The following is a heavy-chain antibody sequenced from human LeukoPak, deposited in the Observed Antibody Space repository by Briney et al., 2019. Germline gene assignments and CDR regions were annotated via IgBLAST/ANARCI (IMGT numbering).Heavy chain of an antibody. V-gene: IGHV3-43*02. Sequence: GGSLRLSCAASAFTFDDYGMHWVRHAPGKGLEWVSLISGDGGSTYYADSVKGRFTISRDNSKNSLYLQMNSLRTEDTALYYCAKDSGSYFDYWGQGTLVTVSS. J-gene: IGHJ4*02. CDR1: AFTFDDYG. D-gene: IGHD1-26*01. CDR2: ISGDGGST. CDR3: AKDSGSYFDY.